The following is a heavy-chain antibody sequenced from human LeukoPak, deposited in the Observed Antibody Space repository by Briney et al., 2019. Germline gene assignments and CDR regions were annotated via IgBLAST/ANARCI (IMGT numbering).Heavy chain of an antibody. CDR2: ISAYNGNT. CDR1: GYTFPSYG. J-gene: IGHJ5*02. CDR3: ARFEGHQLRYANWFDP. Sequence: ASVKVSCKASGYTFPSYGISWVRQAPGQGLEWLGWISAYNGNTNYAQKLQGRVTMTTDTSTSTAYMELRSLRSDDTAVYYCARFEGHQLRYANWFDPWGQGTLVTVSS. D-gene: IGHD2-2*01. V-gene: IGHV1-18*01.